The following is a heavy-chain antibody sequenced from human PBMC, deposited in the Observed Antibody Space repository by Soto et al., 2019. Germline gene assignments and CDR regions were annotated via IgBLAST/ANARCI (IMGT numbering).Heavy chain of an antibody. J-gene: IGHJ5*02. CDR3: ARSISGWFDP. V-gene: IGHV1-69*13. CDR2: IIPIFGTA. Sequence: SVKVSCKASGGTFSSYAISWVRQAPGQGLEWMGGIIPIFGTANYAQEFQGRVTITADESTSTAYMELSSLRSEDTAVYYCARSISGWFDPWGQGTLVTVSS. CDR1: GGTFSSYA. D-gene: IGHD3-9*01.